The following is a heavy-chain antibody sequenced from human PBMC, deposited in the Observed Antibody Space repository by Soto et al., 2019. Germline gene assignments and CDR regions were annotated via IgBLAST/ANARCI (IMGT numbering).Heavy chain of an antibody. CDR1: GFTFSSYA. CDR3: AREIDPAAIFDY. Sequence: VQLVESGGGVVQPGRSLILSCAASGFTFSSYAMHWVRQAPGKGLEWVAVISYDGSNKYYADSVKGRFTISRDNSRNTLYLQMNSLRAEDTAVYYCAREIDPAAIFDYWGQGTLVTVSS. CDR2: ISYDGSNK. J-gene: IGHJ4*02. V-gene: IGHV3-30-3*01. D-gene: IGHD2-2*01.